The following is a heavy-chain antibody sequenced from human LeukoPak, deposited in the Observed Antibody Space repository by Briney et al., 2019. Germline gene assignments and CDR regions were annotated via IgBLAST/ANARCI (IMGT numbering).Heavy chain of an antibody. CDR3: AWGGIAAFDS. V-gene: IGHV3-11*04. Sequence: SGGSLRLSCAASGFTFSDYYMSWIRQAPGKGLEWVAYISSSGNTRYYADSAKGRFTISRDNAKNSLYLQMNSLRAEDTAVYYCAWGGIAAFDSWGQGTLVTVSS. CDR1: GFTFSDYY. D-gene: IGHD2-21*01. J-gene: IGHJ4*02. CDR2: ISSSGNTR.